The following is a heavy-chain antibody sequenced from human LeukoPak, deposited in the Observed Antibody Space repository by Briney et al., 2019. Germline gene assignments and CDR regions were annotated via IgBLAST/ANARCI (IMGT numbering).Heavy chain of an antibody. Sequence: SGGSLRLSCAASGFTFSSYAMHWVRQAPGKGLEYVSAISSNGGSTYYANSVKGRFTISRDNSKNTLYLQMGSLRAEDMAVYYCAGGGYDILTGYKNWGQGTLVTVSS. CDR2: ISSNGGST. J-gene: IGHJ4*02. D-gene: IGHD3-9*01. CDR3: AGGGYDILTGYKN. CDR1: GFTFSSYA. V-gene: IGHV3-64*01.